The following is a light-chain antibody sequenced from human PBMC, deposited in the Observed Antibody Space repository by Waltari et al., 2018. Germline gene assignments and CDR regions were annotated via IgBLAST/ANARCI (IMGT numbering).Light chain of an antibody. J-gene: IGKJ1*01. CDR3: QQYDNWLGT. V-gene: IGKV3-15*01. CDR2: GAS. CDR1: QSIRSN. Sequence: EIVMTQSPATLSVFPGERATLSCRASQSIRSNLAWYQLKPGQAPRLLIYGASTRATGIPARFSGSGSGTEFTLTISRLQSEDFAVYFCQQYDNWLGTFGQGTKVEIK.